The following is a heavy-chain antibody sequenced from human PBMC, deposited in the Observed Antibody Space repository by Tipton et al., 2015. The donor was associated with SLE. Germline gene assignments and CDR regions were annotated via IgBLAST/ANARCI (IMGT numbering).Heavy chain of an antibody. J-gene: IGHJ4*02. Sequence: TLSLTCTVSGGSISSSSYYWGWIRQPPGKGLEWIGYIYYSGSTNYNPSLKSRVTISVDTSKNQFSLKLSSVTAADTAVYYCARSDDYYDSSAPFDYWGQGTLVTVSS. CDR1: GGSISSSSYY. CDR3: ARSDDYYDSSAPFDY. V-gene: IGHV4-61*05. CDR2: IYYSGST. D-gene: IGHD3-22*01.